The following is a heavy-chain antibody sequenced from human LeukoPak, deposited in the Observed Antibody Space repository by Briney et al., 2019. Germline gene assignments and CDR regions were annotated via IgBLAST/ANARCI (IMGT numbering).Heavy chain of an antibody. V-gene: IGHV4-59*13. CDR2: LYYSGST. J-gene: IGHJ4*02. D-gene: IGHD1-7*01. CDR1: GGSISIYY. CDR3: AVLGNYALNY. Sequence: TSETLSLTCTVSGGSISIYYWSWIRQPPGKGLEWIGYLYYSGSTNYNPSLKSRVTISVDTSKNQLSLKLSSVTAAETAVYYCAVLGNYALNYWGQGTLVTVSS.